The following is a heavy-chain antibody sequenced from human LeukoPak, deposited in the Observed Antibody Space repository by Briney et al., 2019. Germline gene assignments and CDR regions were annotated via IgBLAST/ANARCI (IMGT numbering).Heavy chain of an antibody. CDR3: ARVPPHYYGSGSYYNDRFDP. V-gene: IGHV1-18*01. D-gene: IGHD3-10*01. CDR2: ISAYNGNT. Sequence: ASVKVSCKASGYTFTSYGISWVRQAPGQGLEWMGWISAYNGNTNYAQKLQGRVAMTTDTSTSTAYMGLRSLRSDDTAVYYCARVPPHYYGSGSYYNDRFDPWGQGTLVTVSS. CDR1: GYTFTSYG. J-gene: IGHJ5*02.